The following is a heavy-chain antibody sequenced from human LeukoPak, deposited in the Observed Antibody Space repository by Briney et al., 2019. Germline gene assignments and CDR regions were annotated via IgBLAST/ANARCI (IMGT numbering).Heavy chain of an antibody. J-gene: IGHJ4*02. V-gene: IGHV1-8*01. Sequence: ASVKVSCKASGYTFTSYDINWVRQATGQGREWMGWMNPNSGNTGYAQKHQGRVSMTRNTSISTAYMELSSLRSEDTAVYYCARSGGRGIRYFDWLYRYYFDYWGQGTLVTVSS. CDR2: MNPNSGNT. D-gene: IGHD3-9*01. CDR3: ARSGGRGIRYFDWLYRYYFDY. CDR1: GYTFTSYD.